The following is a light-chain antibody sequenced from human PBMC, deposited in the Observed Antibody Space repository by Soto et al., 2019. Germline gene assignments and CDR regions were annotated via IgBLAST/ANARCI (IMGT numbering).Light chain of an antibody. CDR3: SSLSTTSTPIV. CDR1: SXDIGLYNY. V-gene: IGLV2-14*01. J-gene: IGLJ1*01. Sequence: QSALSQPASMSGFPGQSVTIPCTGASXDIGLYNYVSWYQHHPGKAPKLLISEVNVRPSGLSDRFSASKAGNTASLTISGLQPEDEAYYYCSSLSTTSTPIVFGSGTKVTVL. CDR2: EVN.